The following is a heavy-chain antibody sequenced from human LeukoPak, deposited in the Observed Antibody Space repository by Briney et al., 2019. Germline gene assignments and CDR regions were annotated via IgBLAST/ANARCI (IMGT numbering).Heavy chain of an antibody. CDR1: GFTFSSYW. CDR3: AGGGGGETYYYGSGSYYFDY. J-gene: IGHJ4*02. D-gene: IGHD3-10*01. CDR2: IKQDGSEK. V-gene: IGHV3-7*04. Sequence: AGGSLRLSCAASGFTFSSYWMSWVREAPGKGLEWVANIKQDGSEKYYVDSVKGRFTISRDNAKNSLYLQMNSLRAEDTAVYYCAGGGGGETYYYGSGSYYFDYWGQGTLVTVSS.